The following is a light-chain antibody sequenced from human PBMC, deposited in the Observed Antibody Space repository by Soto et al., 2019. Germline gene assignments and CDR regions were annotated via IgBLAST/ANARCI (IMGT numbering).Light chain of an antibody. Sequence: DIQMTQSPSSVSASVGARVTITCRASQGISSWLAWYQQKPGKAPKLLIYAASSLQSGVPSRLSVSGSGTDFTLTISGLQTEDFATYYCQHAYSFPHTFGQGTKLEIK. CDR2: AAS. V-gene: IGKV1-12*01. J-gene: IGKJ2*01. CDR1: QGISSW. CDR3: QHAYSFPHT.